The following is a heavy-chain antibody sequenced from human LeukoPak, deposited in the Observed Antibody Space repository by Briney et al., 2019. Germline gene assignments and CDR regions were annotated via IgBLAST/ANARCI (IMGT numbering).Heavy chain of an antibody. D-gene: IGHD6-13*01. CDR2: ISVDSGLT. Sequence: GGSLRLSCAASGFTFNSSAMSWVRQAPGQGLEWVSAISVDSGLTNYADSVKGRITISRDNSKNTLFLLMNSLRAEDTAVYYCAKLGQLATEVVYWGQGTLVTVSS. J-gene: IGHJ4*02. CDR1: GFTFNSSA. CDR3: AKLGQLATEVVY. V-gene: IGHV3-23*01.